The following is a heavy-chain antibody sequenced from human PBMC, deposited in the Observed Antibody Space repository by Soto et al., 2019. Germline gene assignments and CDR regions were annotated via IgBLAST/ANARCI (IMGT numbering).Heavy chain of an antibody. CDR3: AKGPRYSSSSGYFDY. D-gene: IGHD6-6*01. CDR1: GFTFSSYG. J-gene: IGHJ4*02. CDR2: ISYDGSNK. Sequence: QSXGSLRLSCAASGFTFSSYGMHWVRQAPGKGLEWVAVISYDGSNKYYADSVKGRFTISRDNSKNTLYLQMNSLRAEDTAVYYCAKGPRYSSSSGYFDYWGQGTLVTVSS. V-gene: IGHV3-30*18.